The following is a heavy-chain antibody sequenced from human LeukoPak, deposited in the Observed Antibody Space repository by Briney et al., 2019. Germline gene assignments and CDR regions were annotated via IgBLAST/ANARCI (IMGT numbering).Heavy chain of an antibody. CDR1: GFTFSSYS. V-gene: IGHV3-48*01. CDR3: AKSMSSEIYPFDY. CDR2: ISSSSSTI. D-gene: IGHD1-26*01. Sequence: GGSLRLSCAASGFTFSSYSMNWVRQAPGKGLEWVSYISSSSSTIYYGDSVKGRFTISRDNSKNTLDLQMNSLGAEDTAVYYCAKSMSSEIYPFDYWGQGTLVTVSS. J-gene: IGHJ4*02.